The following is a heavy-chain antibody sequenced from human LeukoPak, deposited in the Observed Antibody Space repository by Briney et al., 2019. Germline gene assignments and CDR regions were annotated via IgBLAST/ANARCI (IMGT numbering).Heavy chain of an antibody. Sequence: SETLSLTCSVSGGSISSSNYYWVWIRQPPGRGLEWIGTMFHSGSSEYNPSLKSRVTIFADMSKNQFSMKLSSVTAADTAVYYCARRGGITGVPGATGWGWAMDVWGQGTTVAVSS. D-gene: IGHD2-2*01. CDR1: GGSISSSNYY. CDR3: ARRGGITGVPGATGWGWAMDV. CDR2: MFHSGSS. V-gene: IGHV4-39*01. J-gene: IGHJ6*02.